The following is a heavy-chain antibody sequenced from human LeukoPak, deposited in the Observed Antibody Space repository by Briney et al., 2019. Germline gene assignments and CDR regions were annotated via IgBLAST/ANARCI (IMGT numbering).Heavy chain of an antibody. CDR2: ISYDGSNK. CDR3: ARGEWELNLSSDYYFDY. J-gene: IGHJ4*02. V-gene: IGHV3-30*04. D-gene: IGHD1-26*01. CDR1: GFTFSSYA. Sequence: GRSLRLSCAASGFTFSSYAMHWVRQAPGKGLEWVAVISYDGSNKYYADSVKGRFTISRDNAKNSLYLQMNSLRAEDTAVYYCARGEWELNLSSDYYFDYWGQGTLVTVSS.